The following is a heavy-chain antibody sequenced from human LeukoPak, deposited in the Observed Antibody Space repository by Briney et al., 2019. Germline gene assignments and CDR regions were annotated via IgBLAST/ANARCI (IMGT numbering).Heavy chain of an antibody. CDR1: GFTFTSYS. Sequence: GGSLRLSCAASGFTFTSYSMNWVRQAPGKGLEWVSAISGGGGSTYYADSVKGRFTISRDNSKNTLYLQVNSLRAEDTAVYYCAKASGGPFDYWGQGTLVTVSS. CDR3: AKASGGPFDY. V-gene: IGHV3-23*01. CDR2: ISGGGGST. J-gene: IGHJ4*02. D-gene: IGHD3-10*01.